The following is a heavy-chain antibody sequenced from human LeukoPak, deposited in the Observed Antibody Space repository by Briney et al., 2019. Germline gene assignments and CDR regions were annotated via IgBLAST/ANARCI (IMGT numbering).Heavy chain of an antibody. CDR2: ISGSGGST. Sequence: GGSLRLSCAASGFTFSSYGMSWVRQAPGKGLEWVSAISGSGGSTYYADSVKGRFTISRDNSKNTLYLQMNSLRAEDTAVYYCAKEAYYDILSGSEAEGFMDVWGKGTAVIVSS. CDR3: AKEAYYDILSGSEAEGFMDV. V-gene: IGHV3-23*01. J-gene: IGHJ6*03. CDR1: GFTFSSYG. D-gene: IGHD3-9*01.